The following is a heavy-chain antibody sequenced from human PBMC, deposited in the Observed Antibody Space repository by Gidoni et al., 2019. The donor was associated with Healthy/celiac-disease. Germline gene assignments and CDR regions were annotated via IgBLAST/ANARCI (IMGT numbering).Heavy chain of an antibody. V-gene: IGHV3-30*04. D-gene: IGHD2-15*01. J-gene: IGHJ4*02. Sequence: QVQLVESGGGVVQPGRSLRLSCAASGFTFSSYAMHWVRQAPGKGLELGAVISKEGSNKYYADSVKGRFTISRDNSKNTLYLQMNSLRAEDTAVYYCARDEGHCSGGSCYLGRDYWGQGTLVTVSS. CDR1: GFTFSSYA. CDR3: ARDEGHCSGGSCYLGRDY. CDR2: ISKEGSNK.